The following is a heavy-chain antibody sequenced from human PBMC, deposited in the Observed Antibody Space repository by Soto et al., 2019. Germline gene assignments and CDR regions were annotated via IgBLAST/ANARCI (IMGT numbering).Heavy chain of an antibody. D-gene: IGHD6-13*01. V-gene: IGHV1-69*02. J-gene: IGHJ4*02. CDR2: IIPILGIA. CDR1: GGTFSSYT. Sequence: SVKVSCQASGGTFSSYTISWVRQAPGQGLEWMGRIIPILGIANYAQKFQGRVTITADKSTSTAYMELSSLRSEDTAVYYCARVPDQRSSSNEFDYWGQGTLVTVSS. CDR3: ARVPDQRSSSNEFDY.